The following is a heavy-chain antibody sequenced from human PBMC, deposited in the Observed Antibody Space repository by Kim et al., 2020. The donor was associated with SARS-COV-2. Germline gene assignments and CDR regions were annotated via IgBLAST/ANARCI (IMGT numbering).Heavy chain of an antibody. V-gene: IGHV3-30*04. J-gene: IGHJ4*02. D-gene: IGHD4-17*01. Sequence: GGSLRLSCAASGFTFSSYAMHWVRQAPGKGLEWVAVISYDGSNKYYADSVKGRFTISRDNSKNTLYLQMNSLRADDTAVYYCAREWRFPINDYGDSVPYWSQGTLVTVSS. CDR3: AREWRFPINDYGDSVPY. CDR1: GFTFSSYA. CDR2: ISYDGSNK.